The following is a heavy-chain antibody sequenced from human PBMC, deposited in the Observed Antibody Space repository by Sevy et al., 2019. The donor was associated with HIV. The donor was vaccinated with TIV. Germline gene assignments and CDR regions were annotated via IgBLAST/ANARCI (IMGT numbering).Heavy chain of an antibody. D-gene: IGHD3-22*01. CDR2: FDPEDDET. V-gene: IGHV1-24*01. Sequence: ASVKVSCKVSGYTLSQLSMHWVRLAPGKGLEWMGSFDPEDDETIYAQKFQGRVTMTEDTSTDTAYMELSSLRIEDTAVDYCATKKDYYERSGYPFDYWGQGTLVTVSS. CDR3: ATKKDYYERSGYPFDY. J-gene: IGHJ4*02. CDR1: GYTLSQLS.